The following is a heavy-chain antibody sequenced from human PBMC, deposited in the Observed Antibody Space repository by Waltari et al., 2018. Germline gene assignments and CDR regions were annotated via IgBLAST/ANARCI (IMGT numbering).Heavy chain of an antibody. CDR2: IHKDGSEK. J-gene: IGHJ4*02. D-gene: IGHD7-27*01. CDR3: VRDHWGPDY. V-gene: IGHV3-7*01. Sequence: EVHLVESGGGLVQPGGSLRLSCEASGFTFTDYWMSWVSQAPGKGPEWVANIHKDGSEKNYVDYVKGRFTISRDNAKDSVYLQMNSLRADDTAMYYCVRDHWGPDYWGQGTLVTVSS. CDR1: GFTFTDYW.